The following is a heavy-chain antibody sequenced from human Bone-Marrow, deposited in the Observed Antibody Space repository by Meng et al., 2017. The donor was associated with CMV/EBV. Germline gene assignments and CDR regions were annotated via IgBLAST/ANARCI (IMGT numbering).Heavy chain of an antibody. CDR1: GGTFSSYA. CDR2: IIPIFGTA. V-gene: IGHV1-69*06. CDR3: ARGRPVSTSCWSCHWFDP. J-gene: IGHJ5*02. Sequence: SVKVSCKASGGTFSSYAISWVRQAPGQGLEWMGGIIPIFGTANYAQKFQGRVTITADKSTSTAYMELSSLRSEDTAVYYCARGRPVSTSCWSCHWFDPWGQGTLVTVSS. D-gene: IGHD2-2*01.